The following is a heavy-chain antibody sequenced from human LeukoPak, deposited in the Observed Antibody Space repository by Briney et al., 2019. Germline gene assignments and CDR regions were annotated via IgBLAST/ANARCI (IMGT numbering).Heavy chain of an antibody. CDR1: GFTFDDYA. CDR3: AKSARPGSLNYYYYGMDV. J-gene: IGHJ6*02. CDR2: ISWNSGSI. V-gene: IGHV3-9*01. Sequence: GGSLRLSCAASGFTFDDYAMHWVRQAPGKGLEWVSGISWNSGSIGYADSVKGRFTISRDNAKNSLYLQMNSLRAEDTALYYCAKSARPGSLNYYYYGMDVWGQGNTVTVSS. D-gene: IGHD6-6*01.